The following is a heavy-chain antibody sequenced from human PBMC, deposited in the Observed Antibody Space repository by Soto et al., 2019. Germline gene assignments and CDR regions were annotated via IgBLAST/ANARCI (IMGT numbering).Heavy chain of an antibody. Sequence: ASVKVSCKASGYTFTSYGISWVRQAPGQGLEWMGWISAYNGNTNYAQKLQGRVTMTTDTSTSTAYMELRSLRSDDTAVYYCARGPFAYYDFWSGYWPHDAFAIWGQGTMVTVSS. CDR1: GYTFTSYG. D-gene: IGHD3-3*01. J-gene: IGHJ3*02. CDR2: ISAYNGNT. V-gene: IGHV1-18*01. CDR3: ARGPFAYYDFWSGYWPHDAFAI.